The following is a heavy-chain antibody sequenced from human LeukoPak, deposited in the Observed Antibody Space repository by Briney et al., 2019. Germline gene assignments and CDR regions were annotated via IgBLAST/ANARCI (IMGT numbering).Heavy chain of an antibody. Sequence: GGSLRLSCAASGFTFSSYEMNWVRQAPGKGLEWVSYTSGSGGTIFYADSVKGRFTISRDNAKNSLYLQMNSPRVEDTAVYYCAREYPDNGDGWGYWGQGTLVTVSS. D-gene: IGHD1-1*01. V-gene: IGHV3-48*03. CDR2: TSGSGGTI. J-gene: IGHJ4*02. CDR1: GFTFSSYE. CDR3: AREYPDNGDGWGY.